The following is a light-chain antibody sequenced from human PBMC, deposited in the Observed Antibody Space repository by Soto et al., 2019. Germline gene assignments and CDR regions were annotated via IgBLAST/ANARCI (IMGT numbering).Light chain of an antibody. Sequence: EIVMTQSPDTLYVSPGEGATLSCRASQSVRTKLAWYQQKAGQAPRLLIYGASTRATGIPDRFSGSGSGTEFTLTISSLQSEDVAVYYCQQYNSWPPITFGQGTRLEIK. V-gene: IGKV3-15*01. J-gene: IGKJ5*01. CDR1: QSVRTK. CDR2: GAS. CDR3: QQYNSWPPIT.